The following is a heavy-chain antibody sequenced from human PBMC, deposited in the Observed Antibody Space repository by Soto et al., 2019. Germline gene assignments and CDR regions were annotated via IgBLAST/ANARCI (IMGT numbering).Heavy chain of an antibody. CDR3: ACAVTVAAWYYCDY. Sequence: QVQLVQSGAEVKKPGASVKVSCKASGYTFTSYAMHWVRQAPGQRLEWMGWINAGNGNTKYSQKFQGRVTITSDTSASTAYMELSSLRSEDTAVYYCACAVTVAAWYYCDYWGHGTLVTVSS. CDR1: GYTFTSYA. J-gene: IGHJ4*01. D-gene: IGHD6-19*01. V-gene: IGHV1-3*01. CDR2: INAGNGNT.